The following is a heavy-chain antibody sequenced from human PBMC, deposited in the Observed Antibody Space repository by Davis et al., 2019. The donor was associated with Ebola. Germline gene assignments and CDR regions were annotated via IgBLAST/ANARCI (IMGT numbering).Heavy chain of an antibody. CDR1: GFTFSSYS. CDR3: ARAGYSSGWYGIYFQH. V-gene: IGHV3-30*03. J-gene: IGHJ1*01. D-gene: IGHD6-19*01. CDR2: ISYDGSNK. Sequence: GESLKISCAASGFTFSSYSMNWVRQAPGKGLEWVAVISYDGSNKYYADSVKGRFTISRDNSKNTLYLQMNSLRAEDTAVYYCARAGYSSGWYGIYFQHWGQGTLVTVSS.